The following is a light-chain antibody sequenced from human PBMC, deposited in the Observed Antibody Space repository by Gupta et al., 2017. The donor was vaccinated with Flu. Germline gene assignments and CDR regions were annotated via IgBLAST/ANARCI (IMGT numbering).Light chain of an antibody. CDR1: QSVRRQ. CDR2: GAS. J-gene: IGKJ4*01. Sequence: PPTMYGSTEERATHSCGARQSVRRQLDWYQQKPGQAPRLLIYGASTRANGFPARFSGSGCGTEFTLTISSLQSEDFAVYYCHQKNNCPLPFGGGTKVEIK. V-gene: IGKV3-15*01. CDR3: HQKNNCPLP.